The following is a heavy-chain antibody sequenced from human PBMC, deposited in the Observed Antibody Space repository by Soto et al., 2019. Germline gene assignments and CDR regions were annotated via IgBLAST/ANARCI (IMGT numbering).Heavy chain of an antibody. D-gene: IGHD2-15*01. Sequence: GASVKVSCKASGGTFSSYAISWLRQSPGQGLEWMGGIIPIFGTANYAQKFQGRVTITADESTSTAYMELSSLRSEDTAVYYCASVGYCSGGSCPHWAQGTLVTVSS. CDR3: ASVGYCSGGSCPH. CDR1: GGTFSSYA. V-gene: IGHV1-69*13. CDR2: IIPIFGTA. J-gene: IGHJ4*02.